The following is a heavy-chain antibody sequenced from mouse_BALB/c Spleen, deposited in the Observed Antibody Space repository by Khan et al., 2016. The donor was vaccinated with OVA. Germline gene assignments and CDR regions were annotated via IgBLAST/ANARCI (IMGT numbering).Heavy chain of an antibody. CDR3: ARHRLTTPTAWFAD. J-gene: IGHJ3*01. D-gene: IGHD1-2*01. Sequence: EVELVESGGDLVKPGGSLNLSCEASGFTFSSYGMSWLRQTPDKRLEWVATISTGGSYTYFQDSVKGRLTISRDNAKNTLYLQMSSLKSEDTAMYYCARHRLTTPTAWFADWGQGTLVTVFA. V-gene: IGHV5-6*01. CDR2: ISTGGSYT. CDR1: GFTFSSYG.